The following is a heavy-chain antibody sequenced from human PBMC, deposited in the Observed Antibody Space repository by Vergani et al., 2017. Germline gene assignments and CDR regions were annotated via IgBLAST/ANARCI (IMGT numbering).Heavy chain of an antibody. CDR1: GGSISSYH. V-gene: IGHV4-59*13. CDR3: ARDPHKYGSGSXFDY. CDR2: IYYSGST. J-gene: IGHJ4*02. Sequence: QVQLQESGPGLVKPSETLSLTCTVSGGSISSYHWSWIRQPPGKGLDWIGDIYYSGSTNYNPSLKSRVTISVDTSKNQFSLKLSSVTAADTAVYYCARDPHKYGSGSXFDYWGQGTLVTVSS. D-gene: IGHD3-10*01.